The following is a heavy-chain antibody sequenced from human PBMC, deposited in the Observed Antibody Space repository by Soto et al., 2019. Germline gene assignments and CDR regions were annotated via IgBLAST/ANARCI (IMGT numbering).Heavy chain of an antibody. D-gene: IGHD2-2*01. J-gene: IGHJ5*02. Sequence: GESLKISCKGSGYSFTSYWISWVRQMPGKGLEWMGRIDPSDSYTNYSPSFQGHVTISADKSISTAYLQWSSLKASDTAMYYCARMQLGYCSSTSCLVGLDAWGQGTLVTVSS. V-gene: IGHV5-10-1*01. CDR1: GYSFTSYW. CDR3: ARMQLGYCSSTSCLVGLDA. CDR2: IDPSDSYT.